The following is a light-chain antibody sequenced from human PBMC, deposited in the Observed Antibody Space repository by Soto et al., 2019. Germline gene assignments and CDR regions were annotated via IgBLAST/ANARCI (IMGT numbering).Light chain of an antibody. Sequence: DIQLTQSPSFLSASVGDRVTITCRASQGISSYLAWYQQKPGKAPKLLIYAASTLQSGVPSRFSGSGSGTEFTLTISSLQPEDFATYYCQQLNSYFVTFGPGTKVDIK. J-gene: IGKJ3*01. CDR3: QQLNSYFVT. CDR2: AAS. V-gene: IGKV1-9*01. CDR1: QGISSY.